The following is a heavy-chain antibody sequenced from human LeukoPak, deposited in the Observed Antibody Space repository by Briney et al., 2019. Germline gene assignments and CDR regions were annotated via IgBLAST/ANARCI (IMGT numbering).Heavy chain of an antibody. V-gene: IGHV3-21*01. CDR3: ARDPTGSSSWPYFDY. CDR1: GFTFSKYD. D-gene: IGHD6-13*01. Sequence: GGSLRLSCATSGFTFSKYDMTWVRQAPGKGLEWVSSISGSGTYIYYADSVRGRFAISRDNAESSLYLQLNSLRPEDTAVYFCARDPTGSSSWPYFDYWGQGTLVTVSS. J-gene: IGHJ4*02. CDR2: ISGSGTYI.